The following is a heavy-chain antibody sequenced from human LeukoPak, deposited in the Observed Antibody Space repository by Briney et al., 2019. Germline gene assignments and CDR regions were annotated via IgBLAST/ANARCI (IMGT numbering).Heavy chain of an antibody. D-gene: IGHD6-25*01. CDR3: ARVSGY. CDR1: GFTFSSYA. J-gene: IGHJ4*02. CDR2: ISYDGSNK. V-gene: IGHV3-30-3*01. Sequence: GRYLRLSCAASGFTFSSYAMHWVRQAPGKGLEWVAVISYDGSNKYYADSVKGRFTISRDNSKNTLYLQMNSLRAEDTAVYYCARVSGYWGQGTLVTVSS.